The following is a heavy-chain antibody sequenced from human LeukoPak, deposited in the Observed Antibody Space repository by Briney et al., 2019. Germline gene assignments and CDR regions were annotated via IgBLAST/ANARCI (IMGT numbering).Heavy chain of an antibody. CDR1: GYTFTSYG. J-gene: IGHJ4*02. CDR2: ISAYNGNT. V-gene: IGHV1-18*01. D-gene: IGHD4-23*01. Sequence: GASVKVSCKASGYTFTSYGISWVRQAPGQRLEWMGWISAYNGNTNYAQKLQGRVTMTTDTSTSTAYMELRSLRSDDTAVYYCARVQMTTVAYYFDYWGQGTLVTVSS. CDR3: ARVQMTTVAYYFDY.